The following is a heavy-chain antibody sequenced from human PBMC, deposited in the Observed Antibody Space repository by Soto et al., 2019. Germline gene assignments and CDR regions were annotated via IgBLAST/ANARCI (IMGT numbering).Heavy chain of an antibody. CDR1: GFTFSNSR. CDR3: ATGSGYSYAYNY. CDR2: IKQEGSEK. J-gene: IGHJ4*01. D-gene: IGHD5-18*01. V-gene: IGHV3-7*01. Sequence: GGSLRLSCVASGFTFSNSRMTWVRQAPGKGLEWVANIKQEGSEKYYVDSVRGRFTISRDDAKNSLYLQMDSLRAEDTAVYYCATGSGYSYAYNYWGQGTLVTVSS.